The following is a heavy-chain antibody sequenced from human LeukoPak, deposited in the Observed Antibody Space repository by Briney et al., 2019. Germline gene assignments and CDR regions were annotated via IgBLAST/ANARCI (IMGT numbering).Heavy chain of an antibody. Sequence: GGSLRLSCALSGFSFSSYVTGWLRQAPGKGLEWVSVITGSGGSTFYADSVKGRFTISRDNSKNTLYLQMYSLRVEDKAGYYCAKWGKGSYSKGSFDYWGQGTLVTVSS. CDR1: GFSFSSYV. V-gene: IGHV3-23*01. D-gene: IGHD3-10*01. J-gene: IGHJ4*02. CDR3: AKWGKGSYSKGSFDY. CDR2: ITGSGGST.